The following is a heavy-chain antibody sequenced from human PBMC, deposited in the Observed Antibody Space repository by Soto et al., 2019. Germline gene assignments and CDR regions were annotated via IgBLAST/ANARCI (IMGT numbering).Heavy chain of an antibody. J-gene: IGHJ4*02. D-gene: IGHD6-13*01. V-gene: IGHV4-59*01. CDR1: GGSMNNFY. CDR2: VSYSDSS. CDR3: ASGQQLVRNY. Sequence: PSETLSLTCTVSGGSMNNFYWSWIRQPPGKGLEWIGYVSYSDSSNYNPSLKSRVTISVDTSKNQFSLKLTSVTAADTAVYYCASGQQLVRNYWGQGTLVTVSS.